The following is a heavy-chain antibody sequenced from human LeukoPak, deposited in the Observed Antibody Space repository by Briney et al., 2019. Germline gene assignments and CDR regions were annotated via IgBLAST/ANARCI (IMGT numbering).Heavy chain of an antibody. CDR1: GFTFSEYG. V-gene: IGHV3-30*18. CDR2: LSYDGSNK. Sequence: GGSLRLSCAVSGFTFSEYGMHWVRQAPGKGVEWVTVLSYDGSNKYYADPVKGRFTTSRDNSKNTLYLQMNSLRAEDTAVYYCAKDPAALRSNPFNWFDPWGQGTLVTVSS. CDR3: AKDPAALRSNPFNWFDP. J-gene: IGHJ5*02. D-gene: IGHD1-26*01.